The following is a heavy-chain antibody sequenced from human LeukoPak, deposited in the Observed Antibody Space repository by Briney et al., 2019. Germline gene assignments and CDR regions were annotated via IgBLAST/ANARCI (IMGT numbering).Heavy chain of an antibody. V-gene: IGHV4-34*01. CDR3: TRRRNYLSHFDY. CDR2: INHSGST. D-gene: IGHD1-7*01. CDR1: GESFSGYY. J-gene: IGHJ4*02. Sequence: PSETLSLTCTVYGESFSGYYWSWIRQPPGKGLEWIGEINHSGSTNYNASLKSRVTISVDTSENQFSLKLSSVTAADTAVYYCTRRRNYLSHFDYWGQGTLVTVSS.